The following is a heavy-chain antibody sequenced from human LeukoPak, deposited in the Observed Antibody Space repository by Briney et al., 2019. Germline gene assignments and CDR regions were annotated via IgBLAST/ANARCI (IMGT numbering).Heavy chain of an antibody. J-gene: IGHJ3*02. Sequence: PGGSLRLSCAASGFTFSSYGMHWVRQAPGKGLEWVAFIRYDGGKKYYADSVKGRFTISRDNSKNTLYLQMNSLRAEDTAIYYCAKVRMITMIAYDAFDIWGQGSMVTVSS. CDR2: IRYDGGKK. V-gene: IGHV3-30*02. CDR1: GFTFSSYG. D-gene: IGHD3-22*01. CDR3: AKVRMITMIAYDAFDI.